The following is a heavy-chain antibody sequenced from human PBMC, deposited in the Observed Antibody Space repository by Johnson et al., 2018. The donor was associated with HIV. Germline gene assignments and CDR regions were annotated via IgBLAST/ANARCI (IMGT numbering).Heavy chain of an antibody. J-gene: IGHJ3*02. CDR1: GFTFDDYG. CDR3: ARGRAWDHDAFDI. Sequence: VQLVESGGGLVQPGGSLRLSCAASGFTFDDYGMSWVRQAPGKGLEWVSGISWNSGSIGYADSVKGRFTISRDNAKNSLYLQMNSLRAEDTALYYCARGRAWDHDAFDIWGQGTMVTVSS. D-gene: IGHD1-26*01. CDR2: ISWNSGSI. V-gene: IGHV3-20*04.